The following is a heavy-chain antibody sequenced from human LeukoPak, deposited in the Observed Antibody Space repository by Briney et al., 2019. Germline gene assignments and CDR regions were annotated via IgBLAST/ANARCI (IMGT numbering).Heavy chain of an antibody. CDR1: GYIFRNYW. CDR3: ARLLDSAYELDY. D-gene: IGHD5-12*01. V-gene: IGHV5-10-1*01. J-gene: IGHJ4*02. Sequence: ESLKISCKGSGYIFRNYWISWVRQMPGKGLEWMGRIDPTDSYTNYSPSFQGHVIISADKSISTAYLQWSSLQASDTAMYYCARLLDSAYELDYWGQGTLVTVSS. CDR2: IDPTDSYT.